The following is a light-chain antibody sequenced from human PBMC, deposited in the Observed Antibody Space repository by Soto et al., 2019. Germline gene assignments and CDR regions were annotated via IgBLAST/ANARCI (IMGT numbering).Light chain of an antibody. J-gene: IGKJ1*01. CDR3: QHYNTWPWT. CDR2: GAS. CDR1: HSVSSS. Sequence: EVVMTQSPATLSVSPGERATIACRASHSVSSSLAWYQQKPGQAPSLLISGASTRAAGIPARFSGSGSGTGFTLTISSLQSEDFAVYYCQHYNTWPWTFGQGTKVDIK. V-gene: IGKV3-15*01.